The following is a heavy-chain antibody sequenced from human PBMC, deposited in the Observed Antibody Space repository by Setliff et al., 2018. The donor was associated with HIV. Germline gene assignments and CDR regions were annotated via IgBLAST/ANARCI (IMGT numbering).Heavy chain of an antibody. V-gene: IGHV1-69*13. CDR2: IIPMYNIP. CDR1: GGTLSNYV. J-gene: IGHJ3*02. Sequence: ASVKVSCKTSGGTLSNYVITWVRQAPGQGLEWMGMIIPMYNIPAHAQKFQGRVTFTADESTSTAYMELRSLRSDDTAVYYCARNPPTDITMIVVAPIDDAIDIWGQGTMVTVSS. D-gene: IGHD3-22*01. CDR3: ARNPPTDITMIVVAPIDDAIDI.